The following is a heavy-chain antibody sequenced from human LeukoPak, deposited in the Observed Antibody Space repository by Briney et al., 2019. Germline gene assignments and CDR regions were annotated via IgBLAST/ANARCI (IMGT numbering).Heavy chain of an antibody. CDR3: ARGITMVRGVTTVNWFDP. CDR1: GGSISSSSYY. J-gene: IGHJ5*02. Sequence: KTSETLSLTCTVSGGSISSSSYYWTWIRQPAGKGLEWIGRIDTSGSTNYNPSLKSRVTMSVDTSKNKFSLKLSSVTAADTAVYYCARGITMVRGVTTVNWFDPWGQGTLVTVSS. V-gene: IGHV4-61*02. CDR2: IDTSGST. D-gene: IGHD3-10*01.